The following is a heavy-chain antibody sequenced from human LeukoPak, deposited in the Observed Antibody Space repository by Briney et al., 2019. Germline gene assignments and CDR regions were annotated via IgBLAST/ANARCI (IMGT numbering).Heavy chain of an antibody. CDR1: RFTFTSYS. J-gene: IGHJ6*03. D-gene: IGHD3-10*01. CDR3: GRGYYYGSGRQWYMDV. V-gene: IGHV3-21*01. Sequence: PGGSLRLSCAASRFTFTSYSMNWVRQAPGKGLEWVSSIISSGSYIYYADSVKGRFTISRDNAKNSLYLQMNSLRAEDTAVYYCGRGYYYGSGRQWYMDVWGKGTTVTISS. CDR2: IISSGSYI.